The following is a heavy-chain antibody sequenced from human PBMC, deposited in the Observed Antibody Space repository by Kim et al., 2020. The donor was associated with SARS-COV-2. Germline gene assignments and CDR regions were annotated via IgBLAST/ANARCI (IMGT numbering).Heavy chain of an antibody. D-gene: IGHD1-1*01. V-gene: IGHV1-2*02. J-gene: IGHJ4*02. Sequence: ASVKVSCKASGYIFTDYYIHWVRQAPGQGLEWMGWINPNSGGTNYAQKFQGRVTMTRDTSVSAAYMEVTRLRSDDTALYYCGTTILSPNPILHLHYWGRGTLVTVHS. CDR1: GYIFTDYY. CDR3: GTTILSPNPILHLHY. CDR2: INPNSGGT.